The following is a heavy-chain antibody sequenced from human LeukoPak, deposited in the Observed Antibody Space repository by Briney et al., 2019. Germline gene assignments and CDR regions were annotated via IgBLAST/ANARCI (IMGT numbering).Heavy chain of an antibody. CDR1: GFTFSNYE. Sequence: GGSLRLSCVASGFTFSNYEMNWVRQAPGKGLEWVSYISSSGSSIYYADSVKGRFTISRDNAKDSLYLQMNSLRAEDTAVYYCARDPGSGYEEHFDYWGQGTLVTVSS. CDR3: ARDPGSGYEEHFDY. J-gene: IGHJ4*02. CDR2: ISSSGSSI. V-gene: IGHV3-48*03. D-gene: IGHD5-12*01.